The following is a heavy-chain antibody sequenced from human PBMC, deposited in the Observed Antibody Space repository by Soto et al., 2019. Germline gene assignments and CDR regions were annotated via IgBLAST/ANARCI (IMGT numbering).Heavy chain of an antibody. CDR3: ARKDSSIWYFGYYYYGMDV. Sequence: GASVKVSCKASGYTFTSYGISWVRQAPGQGLEWMGWISAYNGNTNYAQKLQGRVTMTTDTSTSTAYMELRSLRSDDTAVYYCARKDSSIWYFGYYYYGMDVWGQRTSVTVSS. V-gene: IGHV1-18*01. CDR2: ISAYNGNT. CDR1: GYTFTSYG. D-gene: IGHD6-13*01. J-gene: IGHJ6*02.